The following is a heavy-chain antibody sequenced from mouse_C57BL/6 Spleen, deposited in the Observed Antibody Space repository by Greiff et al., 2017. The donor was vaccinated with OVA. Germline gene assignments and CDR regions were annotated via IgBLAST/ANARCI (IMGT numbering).Heavy chain of an antibody. CDR1: GYTFTSYW. CDR3: ARAYGSSYRDWYFDV. J-gene: IGHJ1*03. D-gene: IGHD1-1*01. V-gene: IGHV1-55*01. Sequence: QVQLQQSGAELVKPGASVKMSCKASGYTFTSYWITWVKQRPGQGLEWIGDIYPGSGSTNYNEKFKSKATLTVDTSSSTAYMQLSSLTSEDSAVYYCARAYGSSYRDWYFDVWGTGTTVTVSS. CDR2: IYPGSGST.